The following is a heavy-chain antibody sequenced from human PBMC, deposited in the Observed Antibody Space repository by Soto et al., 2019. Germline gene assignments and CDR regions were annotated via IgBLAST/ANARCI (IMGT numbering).Heavy chain of an antibody. CDR1: GFTFSSYS. J-gene: IGHJ6*02. V-gene: IGHV3-21*01. CDR3: AREEPAWSLAYGLDG. D-gene: IGHD2-8*02. CDR2: IGTRSDI. Sequence: GGPLRLSCAASGFTFSSYSMHWVRQAPGKGLEWGASIGTRSDIYYADSVKRRFTISRDNAKNSLSMKLNSMTAEDTAVYYCAREEPAWSLAYGLDGWGHGTTVTVSS.